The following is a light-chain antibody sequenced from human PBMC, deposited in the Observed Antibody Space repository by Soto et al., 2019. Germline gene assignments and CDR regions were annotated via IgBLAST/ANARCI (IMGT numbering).Light chain of an antibody. CDR3: SSYTSSSTRV. Sequence: QSALTQPASVSGSPGQSITISCTGTSSDVGAYDYVSWYQQHPDKSPKLMFYEVSNRPSGVFNRFSGSKSVNTATLTISGLQADDEADYYCSSYTSSSTRVFGTGTKSPS. CDR2: EVS. CDR1: SSDVGAYDY. J-gene: IGLJ1*01. V-gene: IGLV2-14*03.